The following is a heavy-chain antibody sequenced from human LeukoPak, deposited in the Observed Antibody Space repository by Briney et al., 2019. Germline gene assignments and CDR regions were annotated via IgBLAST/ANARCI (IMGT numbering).Heavy chain of an antibody. V-gene: IGHV3-23*01. J-gene: IGHJ4*02. Sequence: RGSLRLSCAASGFTFSSFAMTWVRQAPGKGLEWVSSISGSGGSTYHADSVQGRFTISRDNSKNTLYLQMNSLRAEDTAVYYCAKYLGSGTSFDDWGQGTLVTVSS. CDR1: GFTFSSFA. CDR2: ISGSGGST. CDR3: AKYLGSGTSFDD. D-gene: IGHD3-10*01.